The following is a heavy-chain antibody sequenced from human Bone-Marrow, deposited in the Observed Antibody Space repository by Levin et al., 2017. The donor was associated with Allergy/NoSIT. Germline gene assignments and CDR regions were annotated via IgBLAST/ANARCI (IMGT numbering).Heavy chain of an antibody. D-gene: IGHD4-23*01. Sequence: GESLKISCKASGYSFTNDYFHWVRQAPGQGLEWMGIINPSGDNTNYAQKFQGRVTLTWDTATSTVYLDLSSLRSEDTAVYYCACGGRGGSRVYWGQGTLVTVSS. CDR1: GYSFTNDY. CDR2: INPSGDNT. V-gene: IGHV1-46*03. CDR3: ACGGRGGSRVY. J-gene: IGHJ4*02.